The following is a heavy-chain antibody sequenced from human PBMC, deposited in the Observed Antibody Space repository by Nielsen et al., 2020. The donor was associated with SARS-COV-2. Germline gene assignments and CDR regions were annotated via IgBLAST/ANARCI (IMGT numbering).Heavy chain of an antibody. CDR2: ISYDGSNK. V-gene: IGHV3-30-3*01. CDR1: GFTFSSYA. Sequence: GGSLRPSCAASGFTFSSYAMHWVRQAPGKGLEWVAVISYDGSNKYYADSVKGRFTISRDNSKNTLYLQMNSLRAEDTAVYYCARPSSGSYFSPFDYWGQGTLVTVSS. CDR3: ARPSSGSYFSPFDY. D-gene: IGHD1-26*01. J-gene: IGHJ4*02.